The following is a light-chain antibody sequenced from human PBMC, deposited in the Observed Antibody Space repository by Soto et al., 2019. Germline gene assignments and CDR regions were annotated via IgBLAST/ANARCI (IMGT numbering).Light chain of an antibody. Sequence: EIVMTQSPGTLSVSPGERATLSCRAGQGVSSYLAWYQQKPGQAPRLLIYDASNRATGIPARFSGSGSGTDFTLTISSLEPEDFAVYYCQQRSNWPPALTFGGGNKVDIK. V-gene: IGKV3-11*01. CDR3: QQRSNWPPALT. CDR2: DAS. CDR1: QGVSSY. J-gene: IGKJ4*01.